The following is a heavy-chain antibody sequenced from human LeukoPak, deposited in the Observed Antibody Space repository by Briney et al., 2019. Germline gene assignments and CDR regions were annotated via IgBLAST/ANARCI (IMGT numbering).Heavy chain of an antibody. CDR2: RYFDLNVK. V-gene: IGHV3-30*03. Sequence: GGSLRLSCAASGFTFRIFHWVRQPPARGRGGVGVRYFDLNVKLYADSVKGRFTISRDNSRSTLYLQMNSLRPEDTAIYYCAREGYYGSGSPPSLYFDYWGQGTLVTVSS. CDR3: AREGYYGSGSPPSLYFDY. CDR1: GFTFRI. J-gene: IGHJ4*02. D-gene: IGHD3-10*01.